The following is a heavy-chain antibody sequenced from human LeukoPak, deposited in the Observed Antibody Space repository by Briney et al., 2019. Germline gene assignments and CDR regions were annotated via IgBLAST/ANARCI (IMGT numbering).Heavy chain of an antibody. V-gene: IGHV3-21*01. D-gene: IGHD3-3*01. CDR1: GFTVSSNY. CDR3: ARDKSGYYEYYFDY. CDR2: ISSSSSYI. J-gene: IGHJ4*02. Sequence: GGSLRLSCAASGFTVSSNYMSWVRQAPGKGLEWVSSISSSSSYIYYADSVKGRFTISRDNAKNSLYLQMSSLRAEDTAVYYCARDKSGYYEYYFDYWGQGTLVTVSS.